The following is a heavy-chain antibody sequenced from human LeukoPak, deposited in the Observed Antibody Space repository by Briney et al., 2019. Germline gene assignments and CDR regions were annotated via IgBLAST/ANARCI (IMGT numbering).Heavy chain of an antibody. CDR2: IYSGTI. V-gene: IGHV3-53*01. CDR1: GFTVSSNS. J-gene: IGHJ4*02. Sequence: PGGSLRLSCTVSGFTVSSNSMSWVRQAPGKGLEWVSFIYSGTIHYSDSVKGRFTISRDNSKSTLYLQMNSLRAEDTAVYYCARRASAYSHPYDYWGQGTLVTVSS. CDR3: ARRASAYSHPYDY. D-gene: IGHD4/OR15-4a*01.